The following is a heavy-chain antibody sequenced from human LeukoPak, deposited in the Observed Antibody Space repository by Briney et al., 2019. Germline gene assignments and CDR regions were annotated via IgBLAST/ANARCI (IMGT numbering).Heavy chain of an antibody. V-gene: IGHV3-7*01. J-gene: IGHJ3*01. CDR1: GFIFSSFW. Sequence: LSGGSLRLSCAASGFIFSSFWMTWVRQAPGKGLEWVASINRDGSGQDYADSVKGRFTISRDNARNSLSLQMNSLRVEDTAVYYCARDPYDTLGYGAFDFWGQGTVVTVSS. CDR3: ARDPYDTLGYGAFDF. CDR2: INRDGSGQ. D-gene: IGHD3-22*01.